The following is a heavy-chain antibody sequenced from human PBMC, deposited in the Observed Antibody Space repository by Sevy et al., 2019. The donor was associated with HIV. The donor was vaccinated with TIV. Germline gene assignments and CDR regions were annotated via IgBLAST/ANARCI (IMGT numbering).Heavy chain of an antibody. CDR2: IYSSGST. V-gene: IGHV4-59*01. D-gene: IGHD2-21*01. CDR1: GGSISSYY. J-gene: IGHJ4*02. Sequence: SETLSLTCSVSGGSISSYYWNWIRQPPGKGLERIGYIYSSGSTNYNPSLKSRVTISVDMSKNQFSLKLSSVTAADTAGYYCAGSHLAFCGGDCFSPYYFDSWGQGTLVTVSS. CDR3: AGSHLAFCGGDCFSPYYFDS.